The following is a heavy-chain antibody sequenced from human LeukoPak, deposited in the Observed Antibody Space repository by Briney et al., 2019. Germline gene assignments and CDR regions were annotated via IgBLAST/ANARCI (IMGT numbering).Heavy chain of an antibody. CDR3: ARGDIVVVPAAPLSVY. V-gene: IGHV1-2*06. J-gene: IGHJ4*02. CDR2: INPNSGGT. D-gene: IGHD2-2*01. CDR1: GYTFTGYY. Sequence: GASVKVSCKASGYTFTGYYMHWVRQAPGQGLEWMGRINPNSGGTNYAQKFQGRVTMTRDTSISTAYMELSRLRSDDTAVYYCARGDIVVVPAAPLSVYWGQGTLVTVSS.